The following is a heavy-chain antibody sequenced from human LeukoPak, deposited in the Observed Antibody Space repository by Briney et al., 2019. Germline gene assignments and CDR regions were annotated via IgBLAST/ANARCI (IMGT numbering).Heavy chain of an antibody. CDR3: AKATYYDILTGYDALDY. CDR1: GFTFDDYA. J-gene: IGHJ4*02. D-gene: IGHD3-9*01. Sequence: PGGCLRLSRAASGFTFDDYAMHWVRQAPGKGLEWVSGISWNSGSIGYADSVKGRFTISRDNAKNSLYLQMNSLRAEDTALYYCAKATYYDILTGYDALDYWGQGTLVTVSS. V-gene: IGHV3-9*01. CDR2: ISWNSGSI.